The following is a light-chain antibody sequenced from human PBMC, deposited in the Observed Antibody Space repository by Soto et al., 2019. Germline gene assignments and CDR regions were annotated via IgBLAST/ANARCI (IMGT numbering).Light chain of an antibody. CDR3: QQYRTSRLT. V-gene: IGKV3-20*01. CDR1: QSVSNKY. J-gene: IGKJ4*01. CDR2: AAS. Sequence: DIVLTQSPGTLSLSPGEGDTLSSRASQSVSNKYLAWYQQKPGQTPRLLIDAASNRAPDIPDRFTASESGTDFTLTISRLEPEDFAVYYCQQYRTSRLTFGGGTKLEIK.